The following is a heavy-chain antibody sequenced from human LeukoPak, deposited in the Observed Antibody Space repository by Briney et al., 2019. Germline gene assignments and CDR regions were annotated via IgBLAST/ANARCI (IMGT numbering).Heavy chain of an antibody. CDR3: ATNKDWAEAD. CDR2: IYYRGDI. V-gene: IGHV4-59*03. Sequence: SQTLSLTCSVSDGSIRTYYWSWIRQSPGQGLEWIGDIYYRGDINYNPSLKSRVIISIDTSKNQFSLKVTSLTAADTAVYYCATNKDWAEADWGQGTLVIVSS. D-gene: IGHD3/OR15-3a*01. J-gene: IGHJ4*02. CDR1: DGSIRTYY.